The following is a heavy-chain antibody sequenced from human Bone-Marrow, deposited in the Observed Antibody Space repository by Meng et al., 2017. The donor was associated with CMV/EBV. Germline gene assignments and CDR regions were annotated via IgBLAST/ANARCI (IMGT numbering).Heavy chain of an antibody. CDR1: GFTFSNYW. D-gene: IGHD6-19*01. Sequence: GGSLRLSCAASGFTFSNYWMHWVRQAPGKGLVWVSHINSDGSSTSYADSVKGRFTISRDNTRNTLFLQMNSLRAEDTAVYYCAKDIYSSDTTTGFDYWGQGTLVTVSS. CDR3: AKDIYSSDTTTGFDY. V-gene: IGHV3-74*01. J-gene: IGHJ4*02. CDR2: INSDGSST.